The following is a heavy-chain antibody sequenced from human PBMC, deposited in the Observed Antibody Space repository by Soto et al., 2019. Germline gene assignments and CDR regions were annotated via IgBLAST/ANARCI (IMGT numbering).Heavy chain of an antibody. J-gene: IGHJ3*02. CDR3: ARETSYGGNLDVLDI. Sequence: SETLSLTCTFSGGSVTSGNFYWSWIRQPPGKGLEWIGYIYFGGSVKYNPSLKSRVTFSVDTSKNQFSLKLNYVTAADTAVYYCARETSYGGNLDVLDISAQGTMVTGSS. CDR1: GGSVTSGNFY. CDR2: IYFGGSV. D-gene: IGHD4-17*01. V-gene: IGHV4-61*01.